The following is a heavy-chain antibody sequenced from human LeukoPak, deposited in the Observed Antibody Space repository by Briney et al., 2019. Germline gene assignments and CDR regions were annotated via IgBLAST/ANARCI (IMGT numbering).Heavy chain of an antibody. V-gene: IGHV3-23*01. CDR1: GFTFSSYA. CDR3: AKGMITLGGVIAGDAFDI. D-gene: IGHD3-16*02. Sequence: GGSLRLFCAASGFTFSSYAMRWVRQAPGKGLEWVSAISGSGGSTYYADSVKGRFTISRDNSKNTLYLQMNSLRAEDTAVYYCAKGMITLGGVIAGDAFDIWGQGTRVTVSS. CDR2: ISGSGGST. J-gene: IGHJ3*02.